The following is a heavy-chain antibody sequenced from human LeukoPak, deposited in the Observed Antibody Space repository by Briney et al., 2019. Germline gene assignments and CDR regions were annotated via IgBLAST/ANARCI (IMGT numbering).Heavy chain of an antibody. J-gene: IGHJ6*03. Sequence: GGSLRLSCAASGFTFSSYWMSWVRQAPGKGLEWVANIKQDGSEKYYVDSVKGRFTISRDNAKNSLYLQMNSLRAEDTAVYYCARGIVAKMGDYYSYMDVWGKGTTVTVSS. D-gene: IGHD3-22*01. CDR1: GFTFSSYW. CDR3: ARGIVAKMGDYYSYMDV. V-gene: IGHV3-7*01. CDR2: IKQDGSEK.